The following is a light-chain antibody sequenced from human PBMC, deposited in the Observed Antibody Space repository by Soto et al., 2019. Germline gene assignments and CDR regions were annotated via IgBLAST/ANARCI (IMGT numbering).Light chain of an antibody. CDR3: QQYERYST. J-gene: IGKJ1*01. V-gene: IGKV1-5*03. Sequence: QVTHSPSTLSASVGDRVTITFRASQNIYTWLAWYQQKPGIAPKLLIHKASTLESGVPPRFSGSGFGTEFTLTISGLQPEDSATYYCQQYERYSTFGQGTKVDIK. CDR1: QNIYTW. CDR2: KAS.